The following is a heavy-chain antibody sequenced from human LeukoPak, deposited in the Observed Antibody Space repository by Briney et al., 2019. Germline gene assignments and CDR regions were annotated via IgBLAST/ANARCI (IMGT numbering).Heavy chain of an antibody. CDR3: ARVLNYYDGSGYYCSY. CDR2: ISYDGGNN. CDR1: GFTFSYYT. D-gene: IGHD3-22*01. J-gene: IGHJ4*02. V-gene: IGHV3-30*04. Sequence: GGSLRLSCAASGFTFSYYTMHWVRQAPGKGLEWVAVISYDGGNNYYADSLKGRFTISRDNSKNTLYLQMNSLRAEDTAVYYYARVLNYYDGSGYYCSYWGQGTLVTVSS.